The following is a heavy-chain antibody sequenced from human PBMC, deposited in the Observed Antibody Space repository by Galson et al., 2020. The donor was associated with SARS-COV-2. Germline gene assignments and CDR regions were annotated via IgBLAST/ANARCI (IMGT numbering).Heavy chain of an antibody. CDR3: ARDRDDYGDYVYFDY. CDR1: GFTFSSYA. V-gene: IGHV3-30*04. J-gene: IGHJ4*02. Sequence: GESLKLSCAASGFTFSSYAMHWVRQAPGKGLEWVAVISYDGSNKYYADSVKGRFTISRDNSKNTLYLQMNSLRAEDTAVYYCARDRDDYGDYVYFDYWGQGTLVTVSS. D-gene: IGHD4-17*01. CDR2: ISYDGSNK.